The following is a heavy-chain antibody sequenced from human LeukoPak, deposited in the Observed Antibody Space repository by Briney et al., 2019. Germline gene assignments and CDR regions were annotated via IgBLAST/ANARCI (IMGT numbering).Heavy chain of an antibody. CDR2: FYYSGSN. V-gene: IGHV4-59*01. CDR1: GGSISSYY. D-gene: IGHD3-10*01. J-gene: IGHJ4*02. CDR3: ARDVRYYYGSGNVILFDY. Sequence: SSETLSLTCTVSGGSISSYYWSWIRQPPGKGLEWIGYFYYSGSNNYNPSLKSRVTMSVDTAKNQFSLKLSSVTAADTAVYYCARDVRYYYGSGNVILFDYWGQGTLVTVSA.